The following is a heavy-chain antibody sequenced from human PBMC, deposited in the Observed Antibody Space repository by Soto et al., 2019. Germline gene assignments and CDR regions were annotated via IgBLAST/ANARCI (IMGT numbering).Heavy chain of an antibody. D-gene: IGHD3-10*01. CDR3: ARKNGSGSYYTHFDY. Sequence: GGSLRLSCAASGFTFSSYAMSWVRQAPGKGLEWVSAISGSGISTYYADSVKGRFTISRDNSKNTLYLQMNSLRAEDTAVYYCARKNGSGSYYTHFDYWGQGTLVTVSS. CDR2: ISGSGIST. V-gene: IGHV3-23*01. J-gene: IGHJ4*02. CDR1: GFTFSSYA.